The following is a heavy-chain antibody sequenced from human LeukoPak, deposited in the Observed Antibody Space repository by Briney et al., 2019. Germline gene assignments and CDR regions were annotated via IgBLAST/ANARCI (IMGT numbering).Heavy chain of an antibody. CDR3: VTVTVNGYKSYWCFDL. D-gene: IGHD5-24*01. CDR1: GFTFGTYW. CDR2: IKVDGSEK. Sequence: LPGGSLRVSCTASGFTFGTYWMTWVRQAPGRGLEWVANIKVDGSEKYYVDSVKGRFTISRDNAKNSLYLQMNSLRAEDTAVYYCVTVTVNGYKSYWCFDLWGRGTLVTVSS. V-gene: IGHV3-7*01. J-gene: IGHJ2*01.